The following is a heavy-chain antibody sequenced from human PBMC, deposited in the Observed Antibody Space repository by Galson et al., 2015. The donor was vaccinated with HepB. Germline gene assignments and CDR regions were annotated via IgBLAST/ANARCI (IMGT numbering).Heavy chain of an antibody. CDR1: GVTVRGNY. Sequence: SLRLSCAASGVTVRGNYMTWVRQAPGKGLEWVSVIYNGDRTYYADSVRGRFTISRDISKNTLSLQMNSLRVEDTAVYYCARDLPGTTAGMLFWGQGTLVTVSS. D-gene: IGHD2-2*01. V-gene: IGHV3-53*01. J-gene: IGHJ4*02. CDR2: IYNGDRT. CDR3: ARDLPGTTAGMLF.